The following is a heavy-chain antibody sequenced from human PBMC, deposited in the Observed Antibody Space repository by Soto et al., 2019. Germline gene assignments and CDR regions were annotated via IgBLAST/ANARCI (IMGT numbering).Heavy chain of an antibody. CDR1: GDSVSSNSAA. D-gene: IGHD3-10*01. V-gene: IGHV6-1*01. Sequence: SQTLSLTCAISGDSVSSNSAAWNWIRQSPLRGLEWLGRTYYRSKWYDDYAVSVKSRITINPDTSTNQFSLQLTSVTPEDTAVYYCTRVRICTVRGGTMSYDGMDVWGQGTTVTVSS. CDR3: TRVRICTVRGGTMSYDGMDV. CDR2: TYYRSKWYD. J-gene: IGHJ6*02.